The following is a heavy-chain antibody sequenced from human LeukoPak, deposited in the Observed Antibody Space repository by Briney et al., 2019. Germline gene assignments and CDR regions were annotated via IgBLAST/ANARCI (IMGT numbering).Heavy chain of an antibody. CDR1: GFTFSSYS. Sequence: GGSLRLSRAASGFTFSSYSMNWVRQAPGKGLEWVSSISSSSSYIYYADSVKGRFTISRDNAKNSLYLQMNSLRAEDTAVYYCARAGSGSYYGLYYFDYWGQGSLVTVSS. J-gene: IGHJ4*02. V-gene: IGHV3-21*01. CDR3: ARAGSGSYYGLYYFDY. D-gene: IGHD1-26*01. CDR2: ISSSSSYI.